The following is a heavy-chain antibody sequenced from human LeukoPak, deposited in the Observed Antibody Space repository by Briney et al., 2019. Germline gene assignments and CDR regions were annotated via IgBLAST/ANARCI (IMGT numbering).Heavy chain of an antibody. CDR2: INSDGSFT. CDR3: ATWGSSPVLLSDY. D-gene: IGHD6-13*01. J-gene: IGHJ4*02. CDR1: GFTFSNYW. V-gene: IGHV3-74*01. Sequence: GGSLRLSCVASGFTFSNYWMHWVRQAPGKGLVWVSRINSDGSFTSYADSVKGRFTISIDNAKNTLYLQMNSLRDEDTAVYYCATWGSSPVLLSDYWGQGTLVTVSS.